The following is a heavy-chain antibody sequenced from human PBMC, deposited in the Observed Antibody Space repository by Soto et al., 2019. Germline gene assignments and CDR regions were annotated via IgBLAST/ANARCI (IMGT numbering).Heavy chain of an antibody. J-gene: IGHJ4*02. V-gene: IGHV3-74*01. CDR2: INSDGSSI. CDR3: AKDWYHTIDS. D-gene: IGHD1-20*01. CDR1: GFDFSNTW. Sequence: RLSCATSGFDFSNTWIHWVRQVPGQGLVWVSRINSDGSSIIYADSVKGRFTLSRDNAKNTVHLQMSSLRVEDTAVYYCAKDWYHTIDSWGQGIPVTVPS.